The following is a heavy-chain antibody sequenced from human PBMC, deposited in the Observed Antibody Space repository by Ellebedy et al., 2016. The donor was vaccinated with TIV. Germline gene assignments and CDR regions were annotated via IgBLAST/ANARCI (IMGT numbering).Heavy chain of an antibody. CDR1: GFTFSDYY. CDR3: ARKRYSDGYYPDV. D-gene: IGHD5-24*01. CDR2: ISSTGSTI. J-gene: IGHJ6*04. Sequence: PGGSLRLSCAASGFTFSDYYMSWIRQAPGKGLEWVSYISSTGSTIYYADSVKGRFTISRDNAKNSVYLQMNSLRSDDTAVYYCARKRYSDGYYPDVWGKGTTLTVSS. V-gene: IGHV3-11*01.